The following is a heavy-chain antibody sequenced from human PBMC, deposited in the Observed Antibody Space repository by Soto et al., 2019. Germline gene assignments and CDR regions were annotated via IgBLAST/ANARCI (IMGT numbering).Heavy chain of an antibody. CDR3: ARDPYYYDSSGWGFDP. J-gene: IGHJ5*02. V-gene: IGHV4-61*01. CDR2: IYYSGST. D-gene: IGHD3-22*01. Sequence: SETLSLTCTVSGGSVSSGSYYWSWIRQPPGKGLEWIGYIYYSGSTNYNPSLKSRVTISVDTSKNQFSLKLSSVTAADTAVYYCARDPYYYDSSGWGFDPWGQGTLVTSPQ. CDR1: GGSVSSGSYY.